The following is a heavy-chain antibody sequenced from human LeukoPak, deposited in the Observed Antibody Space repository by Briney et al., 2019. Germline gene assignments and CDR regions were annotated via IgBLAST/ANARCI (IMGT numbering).Heavy chain of an antibody. Sequence: IYHSGSTYYNPSLKSRVTISVDTSKNQFSLKLSDVTAADTAVYYCASFWSGYYYYYYMDVWGKGTTVTVSS. D-gene: IGHD3-3*01. V-gene: IGHV4-38-2*01. CDR3: ASFWSGYYYYYYMDV. CDR2: IYHSGST. J-gene: IGHJ6*03.